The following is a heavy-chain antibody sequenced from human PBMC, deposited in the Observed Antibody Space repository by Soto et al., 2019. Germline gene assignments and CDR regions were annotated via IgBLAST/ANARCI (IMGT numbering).Heavy chain of an antibody. CDR3: AKVGSSNEIIHWFDP. CDR2: ISPFIGNT. Sequence: ASVKVSCKASGYTLNIYGITWIRQAPGQGLEWMGWISPFIGNTNYAQKFQGRVTMTTDTSTNTAYMELRSLGSDDTAVYYCAKVGSSNEIIHWFDPWGQGVLVTVSS. CDR1: GYTLNIYG. D-gene: IGHD1-26*01. V-gene: IGHV1-18*01. J-gene: IGHJ5*02.